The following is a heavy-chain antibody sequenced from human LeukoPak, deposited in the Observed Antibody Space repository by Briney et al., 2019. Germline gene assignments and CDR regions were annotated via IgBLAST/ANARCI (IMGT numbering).Heavy chain of an antibody. J-gene: IGHJ3*02. CDR1: GYSFTNYW. CDR2: IYSGDSDT. Sequence: PGESLKISCKGSGYSFTNYWIGWVRQMPGKGLEWMGFIYSGDSDTRYSPSFQGRVTISADKSISTAYLQWSSLKASGAAMYYCARDTYYGSTHSLVDGFDIWGPGTMVIVSS. V-gene: IGHV5-51*01. D-gene: IGHD3-16*01. CDR3: ARDTYYGSTHSLVDGFDI.